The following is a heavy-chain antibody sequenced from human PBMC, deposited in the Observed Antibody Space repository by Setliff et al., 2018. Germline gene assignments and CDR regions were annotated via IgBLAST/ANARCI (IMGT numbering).Heavy chain of an antibody. J-gene: IGHJ5*02. V-gene: IGHV4-39*07. Sequence: SETLSLTCSLSGVTIGGNNYYYWAWIRQPPGKGLEWIGTISYSGGVFYNPSLKSRVAISADTSRIQFSLKLRSVTAADTAVYDCARDPGFRTGQGGPWGQGTRVTVSS. CDR1: GVTIGGNNYYY. D-gene: IGHD3-9*01. CDR3: ARDPGFRTGQGGP. CDR2: ISYSGGV.